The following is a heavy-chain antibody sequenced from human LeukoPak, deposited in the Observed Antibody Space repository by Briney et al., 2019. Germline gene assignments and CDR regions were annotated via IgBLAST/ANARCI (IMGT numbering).Heavy chain of an antibody. Sequence: SETLSLTCSVSGGSISSYYWSWIRQPAGKGLEWIGYIYYSGSTYYNPSLKSRVTISVDTSKNQFSLKLSSVTAADTAVYYCARGAPLYGMDVWGQGTTVTVSS. CDR1: GGSISSYY. D-gene: IGHD1-26*01. CDR2: IYYSGST. V-gene: IGHV4-59*06. J-gene: IGHJ6*02. CDR3: ARGAPLYGMDV.